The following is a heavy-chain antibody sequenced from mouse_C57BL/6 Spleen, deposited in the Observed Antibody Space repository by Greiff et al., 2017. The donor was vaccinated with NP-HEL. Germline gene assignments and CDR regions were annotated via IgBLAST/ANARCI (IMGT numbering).Heavy chain of an antibody. CDR3: ARRGDYDVGDAMDY. CDR1: GYAFSSSW. J-gene: IGHJ4*01. Sequence: VKLMESGPELVKPGASVKISCKASGYAFSSSWMNWVKQRPGKGLEWIGRIYPGDGDTNYNGKFKGKATLTADKSSSTAYMQLSSLTSEDSAVYFCARRGDYDVGDAMDYWGQGTSVTVSS. D-gene: IGHD2-4*01. CDR2: IYPGDGDT. V-gene: IGHV1-82*01.